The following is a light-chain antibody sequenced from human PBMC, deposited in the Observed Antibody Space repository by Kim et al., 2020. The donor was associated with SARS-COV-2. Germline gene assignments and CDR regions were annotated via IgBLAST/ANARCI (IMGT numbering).Light chain of an antibody. V-gene: IGKV1-27*01. Sequence: ASVGERVTITCRASQDIANSLAWYQQKPGKVPKVLIYAASTLQSGVPSRFSGSGSGTEFTLTNGSLQTEDAATYYCQKYNSAPWTFGPGTKVDIK. J-gene: IGKJ1*01. CDR1: QDIANS. CDR2: AAS. CDR3: QKYNSAPWT.